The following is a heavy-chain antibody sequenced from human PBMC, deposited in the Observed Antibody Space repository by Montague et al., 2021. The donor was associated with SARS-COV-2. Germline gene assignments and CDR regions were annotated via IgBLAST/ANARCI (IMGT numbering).Heavy chain of an antibody. V-gene: IGHV4-34*01. CDR1: GGSFSDYY. CDR3: ARGTPAVTVLLVLIPTGGYYLDS. D-gene: IGHD2-8*02. CDR2: INRRGSA. J-gene: IGHJ4*02. Sequence: SETLSLTCAVYGGSFSDYYWSWIRQPPGKGLEWIGEINRRGSANYNASLKSRLTMSTDTSKNQFSLTLSSVTAADTAVYFCARGTPAVTVLLVLIPTGGYYLDSGGQGTLVTVSS.